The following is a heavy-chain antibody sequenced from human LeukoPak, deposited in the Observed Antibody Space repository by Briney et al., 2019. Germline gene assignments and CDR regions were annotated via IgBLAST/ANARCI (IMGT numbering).Heavy chain of an antibody. CDR2: IIPIFGTA. CDR3: ARGSGYCSSTSCYYYYYYMDV. Sequence: GASVKVSCKASGGTFSSYAISWVRLAPGQGLEWMGGIIPIFGTANYAQKFQGRVTITADESTSTAYMELSSLRSEDTAVYYCARGSGYCSSTSCYYYYYYMDVWGKGTTVTVSS. J-gene: IGHJ6*03. V-gene: IGHV1-69*13. CDR1: GGTFSSYA. D-gene: IGHD2-2*01.